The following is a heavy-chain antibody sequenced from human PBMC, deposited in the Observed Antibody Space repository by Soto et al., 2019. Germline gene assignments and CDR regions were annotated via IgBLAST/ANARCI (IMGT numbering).Heavy chain of an antibody. CDR2: INPILSMS. CDR3: ASSYGSGYRAFDY. D-gene: IGHD3-10*01. Sequence: QVQLVQSGAEVKKPGSSGRVSCKASGDTFTFYSINWARQAPGLGLEWMGRINPILSMSNYAHRLQGRVTMTADKSTSTAYMALSRLRSEDTAMYYCASSYGSGYRAFDYWGQGALVTVSS. J-gene: IGHJ4*02. V-gene: IGHV1-69*02. CDR1: GDTFTFYS.